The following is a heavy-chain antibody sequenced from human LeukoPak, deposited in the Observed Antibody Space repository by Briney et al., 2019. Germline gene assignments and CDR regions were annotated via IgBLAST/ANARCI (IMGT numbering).Heavy chain of an antibody. V-gene: IGHV1-69*06. CDR1: GGTFSRYA. CDR3: ATASALRPTYFL. CDR2: IIPIFDTT. J-gene: IGHJ4*02. D-gene: IGHD2/OR15-2a*01. Sequence: ASVKVSCKASGGTFSRYAISWVRQAPGLGLEWMGDIIPIFDTTKYAQKFQGRVTITADKSTSTAYMELSSLRSEDTAVYYCATASALRPTYFLWGQGTLVTVSS.